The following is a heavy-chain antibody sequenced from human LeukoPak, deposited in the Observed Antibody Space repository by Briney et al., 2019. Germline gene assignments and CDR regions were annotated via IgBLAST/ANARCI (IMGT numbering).Heavy chain of an antibody. D-gene: IGHD2-2*01. CDR3: ARGDCSSTSCYRNWFDP. V-gene: IGHV1-2*02. CDR1: GYTFTGYY. J-gene: IGHJ5*02. CDR2: INPNSGGT. Sequence: ASVKVSCKASGYTFTGYYMHWVRQAPGQGLEWMGWINPNSGGTNYAQKFQGRVTMTRDTSISTACMELSRLRSDDTAVYYCARGDCSSTSCYRNWFDPWGQGTLVTVSS.